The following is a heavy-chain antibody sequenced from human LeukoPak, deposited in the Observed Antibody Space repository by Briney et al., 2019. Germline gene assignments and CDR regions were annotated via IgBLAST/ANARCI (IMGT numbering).Heavy chain of an antibody. Sequence: ILSLTCTVSGGFISRGGYYWGWIRGQAGKGLEWIGYIYYTGTTYYNPSLTSRLTISVDTSKNHFSLKLSSVTAAATSVYYRARDLNHWGQGTLVTVYS. V-gene: IGHV4-31*03. CDR3: ARDLNH. CDR1: GGFISRGGYY. CDR2: IYYTGTT. J-gene: IGHJ4*02.